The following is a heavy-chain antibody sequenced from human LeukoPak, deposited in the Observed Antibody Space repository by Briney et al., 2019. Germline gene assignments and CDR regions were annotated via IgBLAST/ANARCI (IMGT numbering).Heavy chain of an antibody. Sequence: PGGSLRLSCAASGFTLSSYSMNWVRQAPGKGLEWVSSISSSSSYIYYADSVKGRFTISRDNAKNSLYLQMNSLRAEDTAVYYCARDDYGGAPWFDPWGQGTLVTVSS. CDR1: GFTLSSYS. CDR2: ISSSSSYI. CDR3: ARDDYGGAPWFDP. D-gene: IGHD3-16*01. V-gene: IGHV3-21*01. J-gene: IGHJ5*02.